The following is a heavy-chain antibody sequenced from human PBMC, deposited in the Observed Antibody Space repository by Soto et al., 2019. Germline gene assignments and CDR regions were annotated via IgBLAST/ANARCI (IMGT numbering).Heavy chain of an antibody. V-gene: IGHV3-21*01. CDR3: ARDKGEIYYYYGMDV. Sequence: EVQLVESGGGLVKPGGSLRLSCAASGFTFSSYSMNWVRQAPGKGLEWVSSISSSSSYIYYADSVKGRFTISRDNAKNSLYLQMNSLRAGDTAVYYCARDKGEIYYYYGMDVWGQGTTVTVSS. D-gene: IGHD2-21*01. J-gene: IGHJ6*02. CDR2: ISSSSSYI. CDR1: GFTFSSYS.